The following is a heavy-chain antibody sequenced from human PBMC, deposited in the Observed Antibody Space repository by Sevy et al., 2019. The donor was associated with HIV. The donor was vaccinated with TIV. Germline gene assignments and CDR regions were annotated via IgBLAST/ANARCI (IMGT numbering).Heavy chain of an antibody. D-gene: IGHD3-22*01. CDR3: WDTNDSGPWDY. V-gene: IGHV3-15*01. Sequence: GGSLRLSCAGSGFSFNNAWMHWVRQAPGKGLEWIGRIKSEADGGTTDYAAPVKDRFTISRDDSKDILYLQMNSLQAEDTAFYYCWDTNDSGPWDYWGRGTLVTVSS. J-gene: IGHJ4*02. CDR2: IKSEADGGTT. CDR1: GFSFNNAW.